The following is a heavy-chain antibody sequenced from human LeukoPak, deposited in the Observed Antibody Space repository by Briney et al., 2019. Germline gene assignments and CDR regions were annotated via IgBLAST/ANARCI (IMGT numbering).Heavy chain of an antibody. CDR1: GFTFSSYA. J-gene: IGHJ4*02. D-gene: IGHD2-15*01. CDR3: ARDQGRKDPFDY. CDR2: IIGSGGST. V-gene: IGHV3-23*01. Sequence: GGSLRLSCAASGFTFSSYAISWVRQAPGKGLEWVSAIIGSGGSTYYADSVKGRFTVSRDNSKNTLYLQMNSLRAEDTAVYYCARDQGRKDPFDYWGQGTLVTVSS.